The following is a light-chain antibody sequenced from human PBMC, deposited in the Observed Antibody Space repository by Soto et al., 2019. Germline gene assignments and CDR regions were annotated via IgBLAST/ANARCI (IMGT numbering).Light chain of an antibody. V-gene: IGKV1-39*01. CDR1: QDINNY. Sequence: DIKLTQSPSSLSASVGDRVTITCQASQDINNYLNWYQQKPGKAPKLLIYDASDLERGVPSRFSGSGSGTDFTLTISSLQPEDFATYYCQQSYSTPWTFGQGTKVDIK. CDR2: DAS. CDR3: QQSYSTPWT. J-gene: IGKJ1*01.